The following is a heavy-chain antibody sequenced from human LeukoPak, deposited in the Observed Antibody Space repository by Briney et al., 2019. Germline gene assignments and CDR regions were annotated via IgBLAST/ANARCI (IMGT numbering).Heavy chain of an antibody. CDR3: AKDINYQPAATLDY. V-gene: IGHV3-48*04. CDR2: ITSSSSTI. CDR1: GFTFSIYS. D-gene: IGHD2-2*01. J-gene: IGHJ4*02. Sequence: GSLRLSCAASGFTFSIYSMHWVRQAPGKGLEWVAYITSSSSTIYYADSVKGRFTISRDNAKNSLYLQMNSLRAEDTALYYCAKDINYQPAATLDYWGQGTLVTVSS.